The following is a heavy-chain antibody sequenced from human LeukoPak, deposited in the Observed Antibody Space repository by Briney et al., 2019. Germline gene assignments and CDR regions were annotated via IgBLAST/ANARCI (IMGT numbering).Heavy chain of an antibody. CDR3: ARGLPRDYYDSSRWFDP. CDR1: GYTFTSYD. D-gene: IGHD3-22*01. V-gene: IGHV1-8*01. CDR2: MNPNSGNT. Sequence: GASVKVSCKASGYTFTSYDINWVRQATGQGLEWMGWMNPNSGNTGYAQKFQGRVTMTRNTSISTAYMELSSLRSKDTAVYYCARGLPRDYYDSSRWFDPWGQGTLVTVSS. J-gene: IGHJ5*02.